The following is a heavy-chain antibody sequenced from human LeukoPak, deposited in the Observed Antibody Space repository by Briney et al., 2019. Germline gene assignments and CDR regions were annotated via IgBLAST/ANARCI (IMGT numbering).Heavy chain of an antibody. CDR1: GYTFTSYD. D-gene: IGHD2-15*01. J-gene: IGHJ6*03. V-gene: IGHV1-8*01. Sequence: ASVKVSCKASGYTFTSYDINWVRQATGQGLEWMGWMNPNSGNTGYAQKFQGRVTMTRNTSISTAYMELSSLRSEDTAVYYCARGCALGGWALGYCSGGSCYTYYYYMDVWGKGTTVTVSS. CDR3: ARGCALGGWALGYCSGGSCYTYYYYMDV. CDR2: MNPNSGNT.